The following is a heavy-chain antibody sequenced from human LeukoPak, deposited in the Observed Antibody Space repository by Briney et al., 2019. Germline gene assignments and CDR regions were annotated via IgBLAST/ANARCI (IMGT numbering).Heavy chain of an antibody. CDR2: IYYSGST. CDR3: ARHAGWELDYFDY. J-gene: IGHJ4*02. D-gene: IGHD1-26*01. CDR1: GGSISSSSYY. Sequence: SETLSLTCTVSGGSISSSSYYWGWIRQPPGKGLEWIGSIYYSGSTYYNPSLKSRVTISVDTSKNQFSLKLSSVTAADTAVYYCARHAGWELDYFDYWGQGTLVTVSS. V-gene: IGHV4-39*01.